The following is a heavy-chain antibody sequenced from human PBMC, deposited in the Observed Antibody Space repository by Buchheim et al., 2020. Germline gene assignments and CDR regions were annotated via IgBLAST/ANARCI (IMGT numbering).Heavy chain of an antibody. CDR1: GFTFSHYA. D-gene: IGHD6-19*01. CDR3: ARDRGSGWSYYYYGLDV. Sequence: QVQLVESGGGVVQPGRSLRLSCAASGFTFSHYAVHWVRQAPGKGLEWVAVISYDGSTIYYADSVKGRFTFSRGNSKNTLSLQMNSLRAEDTAVYYCARDRGSGWSYYYYGLDVWGQGTT. V-gene: IGHV3-30*04. J-gene: IGHJ6*02. CDR2: ISYDGSTI.